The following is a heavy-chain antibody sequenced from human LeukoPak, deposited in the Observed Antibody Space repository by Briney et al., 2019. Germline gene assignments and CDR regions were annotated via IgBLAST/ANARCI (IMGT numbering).Heavy chain of an antibody. Sequence: PGRSLRLSCAASGFTFSSYAMHWVRQAPGKGLKWVAVISYDGSNKYYADSVKGRFTISRDNSKNTLYLQMNSLRAEDTAVYYCAREVAALWFGETPNEGYFDYWGQGTLVTVSS. CDR3: AREVAALWFGETPNEGYFDY. CDR1: GFTFSSYA. V-gene: IGHV3-30*04. D-gene: IGHD3-10*01. CDR2: ISYDGSNK. J-gene: IGHJ4*02.